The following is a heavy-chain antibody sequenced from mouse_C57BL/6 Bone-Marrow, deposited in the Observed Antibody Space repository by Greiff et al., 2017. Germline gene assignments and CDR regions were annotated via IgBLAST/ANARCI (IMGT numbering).Heavy chain of an antibody. D-gene: IGHD1-1*01. CDR3: ARPITTVVARGYAMDY. CDR1: GYTFTSYW. J-gene: IGHJ4*01. Sequence: QVQLQQPGAELVKPGASVKMSCKASGYTFTSYWITWVKQRPGQGLEWIGDIYPGSGSTNYNEKFKSKATLTVDTSSSTAYMQLSSLTSEDSAVYYCARPITTVVARGYAMDYWGQGTSVTVSS. CDR2: IYPGSGST. V-gene: IGHV1-55*01.